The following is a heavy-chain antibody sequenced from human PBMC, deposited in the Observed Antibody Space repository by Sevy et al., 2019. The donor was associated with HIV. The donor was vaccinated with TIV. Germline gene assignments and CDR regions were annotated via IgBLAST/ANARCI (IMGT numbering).Heavy chain of an antibody. CDR1: GGTFSSYA. CDR2: IIPIFGTA. CDR3: ARAGGITMVRGVDHYAFDL. V-gene: IGHV1-69*13. J-gene: IGHJ3*01. D-gene: IGHD3-10*01. Sequence: ASVKVSCKASGGTFSSYAISWVRQAPGQGLEWMGRIIPIFGTANYAQKFQGRVTITADESTSTAYMELSSLRSEDTAVYYCARAGGITMVRGVDHYAFDLWGQGTMVTVSS.